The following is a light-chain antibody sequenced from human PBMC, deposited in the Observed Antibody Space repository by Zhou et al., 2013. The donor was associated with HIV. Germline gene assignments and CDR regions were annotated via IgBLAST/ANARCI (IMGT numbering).Light chain of an antibody. CDR2: AAS. J-gene: IGKJ4*01. CDR1: QSISSY. CDR3: QQSYSTPLT. V-gene: IGKV1-39*01. Sequence: DIQMTQSPSSLSASVGDRVTITCRASQSISSYLNWYQQKPGKAPKLLIYAASSLQRGVPSRFSGSGSGTDFTLTISSLQPVDFATYFCQQSYSTPLTFGGGTRVEIK.